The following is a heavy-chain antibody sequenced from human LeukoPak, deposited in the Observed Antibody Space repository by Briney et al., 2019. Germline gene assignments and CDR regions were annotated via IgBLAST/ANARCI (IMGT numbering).Heavy chain of an antibody. J-gene: IGHJ6*03. V-gene: IGHV1-8*03. CDR3: ARARRGSSTGKGYYYYYYMDV. CDR1: GYTFTSYD. CDR2: MNPNSGNT. D-gene: IGHD1-26*01. Sequence: ASVKVSCKASGYTFTSYDINWVRQPTGQGLEWMGWMNPNSGNTAYAQKFQGRVTITRNTSISTAYMELSSLRSEDTAVYYCARARRGSSTGKGYYYYYYMDVWGKGTTVTVSS.